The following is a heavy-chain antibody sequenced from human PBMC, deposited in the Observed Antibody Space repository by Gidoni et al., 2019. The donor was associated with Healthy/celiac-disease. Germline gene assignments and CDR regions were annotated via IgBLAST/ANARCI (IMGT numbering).Heavy chain of an antibody. Sequence: QVQLVQSGAEVKKPGSSVKGSCKASGGTVRSYAISWVRQAPGQGLEWMGGIIPIFCTANYAQKFQGRVTITADESTSTAYMELSRLRSEDTAVYYCARDSPDGDGYNYADYWGQGTLVTVSS. D-gene: IGHD5-12*01. V-gene: IGHV1-69*01. J-gene: IGHJ4*02. CDR1: GGTVRSYA. CDR2: IIPIFCTA. CDR3: ARDSPDGDGYNYADY.